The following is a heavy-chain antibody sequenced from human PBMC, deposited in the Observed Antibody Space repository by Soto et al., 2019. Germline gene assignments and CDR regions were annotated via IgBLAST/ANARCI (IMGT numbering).Heavy chain of an antibody. J-gene: IGHJ4*02. CDR1: GGTFTSNV. Sequence: SVKVSCKASGGTFTSNVISWVRQAPGQGLEWMGGIIPIFSTTNYAQKFQGRFTISRDNSKNTLYLQMNSLRAEDTAVYYCANRDPPTVWGQGTLVTVSS. CDR2: IIPIFSTT. V-gene: IGHV1-69*05. CDR3: ANRDPPTV.